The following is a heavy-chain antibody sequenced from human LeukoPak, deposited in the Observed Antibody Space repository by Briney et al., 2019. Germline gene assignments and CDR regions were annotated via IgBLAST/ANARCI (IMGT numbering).Heavy chain of an antibody. D-gene: IGHD3-10*01. Sequence: GGPLRLSCAASGFSFSSHAMTWVRQAPGKGLEWVSTVSGSGGTTYYADSVKGRFTISRDNSKNMLYLQMNSLRADDTAVYYCAKERSGSPSDYWGQGTLVTVSS. J-gene: IGHJ4*02. CDR1: GFSFSSHA. CDR2: VSGSGGTT. V-gene: IGHV3-23*01. CDR3: AKERSGSPSDY.